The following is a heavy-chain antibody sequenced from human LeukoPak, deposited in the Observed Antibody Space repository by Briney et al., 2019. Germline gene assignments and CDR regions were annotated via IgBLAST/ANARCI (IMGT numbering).Heavy chain of an antibody. CDR1: GFTLSGSV. J-gene: IGHJ3*02. CDR2: IRSKRNNYAT. V-gene: IGHV3-73*01. CDR3: SRLEDTSPIEVALDI. D-gene: IGHD2-2*01. Sequence: GGSLRLSCAGSGFTLSGSVIHWFRQAAGKGLEWVGRIRSKRNNYATAYAASVKGRFTISRDDSKNTVYLHMDSLKTEDTALYYCSRLEDTSPIEVALDIWGQGTVVTVSS.